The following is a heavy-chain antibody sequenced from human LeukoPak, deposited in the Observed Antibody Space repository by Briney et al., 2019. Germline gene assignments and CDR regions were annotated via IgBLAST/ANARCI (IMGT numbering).Heavy chain of an antibody. Sequence: SETLSLTCTVSGGSISSSSYYWGWIRQPPGKGLEWIGSIYYSGSTYYNPSLKSRVTISVDTSKNQFSLKLSSVTAADTAVYYCARDRASFDFWSGYYFWGQGTLVTVSS. V-gene: IGHV4-39*07. CDR1: GGSISSSSYY. J-gene: IGHJ4*02. CDR3: ARDRASFDFWSGYYF. D-gene: IGHD3-3*01. CDR2: IYYSGST.